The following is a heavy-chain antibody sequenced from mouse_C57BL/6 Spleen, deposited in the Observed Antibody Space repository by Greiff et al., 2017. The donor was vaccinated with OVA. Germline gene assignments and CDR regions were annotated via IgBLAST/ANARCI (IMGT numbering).Heavy chain of an antibody. D-gene: IGHD2-3*01. CDR3: ARGSMIYDV. V-gene: IGHV1-5*01. CDR2: IYPGNSDT. J-gene: IGHJ1*03. CDR1: GYTFTSYW. Sequence: VQLKQSGTVLARPGASVKMSCKTSGYTFTSYWMHWVNQRPGQGLEWIGAIYPGNSDTSYNQKFKGKAKLTVDKSSSTAYMQLSSLTSEDSAVYYCARGSMIYDVWGTGTTVTVSS.